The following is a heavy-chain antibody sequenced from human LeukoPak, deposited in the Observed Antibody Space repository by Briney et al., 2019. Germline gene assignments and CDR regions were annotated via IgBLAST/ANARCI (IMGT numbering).Heavy chain of an antibody. V-gene: IGHV3-21*01. D-gene: IGHD2-2*01. Sequence: GGSPRLSCAASGFTFSSYSMNWVRQAPGKGLEWVSSISSSSSYIYYADSVKGRFTISRDNAKNSLYLQMNSLRAEDTAVYYCARDQDKDVVVPAAAGLDYWGQGTLVTVSS. CDR2: ISSSSSYI. J-gene: IGHJ4*02. CDR3: ARDQDKDVVVPAAAGLDY. CDR1: GFTFSSYS.